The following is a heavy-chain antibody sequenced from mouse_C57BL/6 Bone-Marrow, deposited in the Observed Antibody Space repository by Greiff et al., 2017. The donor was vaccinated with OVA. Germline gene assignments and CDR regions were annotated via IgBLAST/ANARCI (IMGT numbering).Heavy chain of an antibody. D-gene: IGHD3-3*01. CDR3: ARDAWGAGPGIYAMDY. CDR2: SRNKANDYTT. J-gene: IGHJ4*01. V-gene: IGHV7-1*01. CDR1: GFTFSDFY. Sequence: EVQGVESGGGLVQSGRSLRLSCATSGFTFSDFYMEWVRQAPGKGLEWIAASRNKANDYTTEYSASVKGRFIVSRDTSQSILYLQMNALRAEDTAIYYCARDAWGAGPGIYAMDYWGQGTSVTVSS.